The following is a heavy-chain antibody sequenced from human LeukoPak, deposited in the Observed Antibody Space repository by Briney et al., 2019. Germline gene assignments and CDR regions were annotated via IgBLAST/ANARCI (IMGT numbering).Heavy chain of an antibody. J-gene: IGHJ4*02. V-gene: IGHV3-21*01. CDR3: ARDYSLRSHFDY. D-gene: IGHD1-26*01. Sequence: PGGSLRLSCAASGFTFSSYSMNWVRQAPGKGLEWVSSISSSSSYIYYADSVKGRFTTPRDNAKNSLYLQMNSLRAEDTAVYYCARDYSLRSHFDYWGQGTLVTVSS. CDR2: ISSSSSYI. CDR1: GFTFSSYS.